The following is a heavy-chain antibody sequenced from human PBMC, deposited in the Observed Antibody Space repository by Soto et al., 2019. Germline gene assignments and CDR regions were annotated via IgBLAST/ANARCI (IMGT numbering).Heavy chain of an antibody. Sequence: GESLKISCAASGFTFSSYAMSWVRQAPGKGLEWVSAISGSGGSTYYADSVKGRFTISRDNSKNTLYLQMNSLRAEDTAVYYCANCRATAARWFDPWGQGTLVTVSS. CDR3: ANCRATAARWFDP. V-gene: IGHV3-23*01. D-gene: IGHD6-6*01. CDR1: GFTFSSYA. CDR2: ISGSGGST. J-gene: IGHJ5*02.